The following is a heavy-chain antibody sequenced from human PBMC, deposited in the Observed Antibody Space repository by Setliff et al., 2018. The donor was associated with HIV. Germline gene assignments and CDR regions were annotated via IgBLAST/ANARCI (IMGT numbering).Heavy chain of an antibody. J-gene: IGHJ4*02. V-gene: IGHV1-8*01. CDR2: MNPNSGNT. CDR3: AGQHGRFSGDYFDY. Sequence: ASVKVSCKPSGSTFSTYDINWVRQATGQGLEWMGWMNPNSGNTGYAQKFQGRVTMTRNTSISTAYMELSSLRSDDTAVYYCAGQHGRFSGDYFDYWGQGTLVTVSS. CDR1: GSTFSTYD. D-gene: IGHD2-21*01.